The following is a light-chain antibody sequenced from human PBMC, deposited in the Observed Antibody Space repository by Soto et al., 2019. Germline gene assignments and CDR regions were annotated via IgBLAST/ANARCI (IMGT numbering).Light chain of an antibody. Sequence: IVMTQSPATLSVSPGEGVTLSCRASQSVRSHLAWYKQKPGQPPRLLIYGASTRATGIPARFSGSGFGTEFTLTISSLKSEDSAVYYCQQYKNWPLFGQGTRLEIK. CDR2: GAS. V-gene: IGKV3-15*01. J-gene: IGKJ5*01. CDR3: QQYKNWPL. CDR1: QSVRSH.